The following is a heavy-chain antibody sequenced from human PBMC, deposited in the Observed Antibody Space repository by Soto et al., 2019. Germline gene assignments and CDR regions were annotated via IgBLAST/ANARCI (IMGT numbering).Heavy chain of an antibody. V-gene: IGHV3-11*01. CDR2: ISRSGTTI. Sequence: PGGSLRLSCEASGFTFSDYYLSWIRQAPRKGLEWVSYISRSGTTIYYADSVKGRFTISRDNAKNSLYLQMNSLRVEDTAVYYCAAYSRGDSPHWGQGTLVTVSS. CDR1: GFTFSDYY. J-gene: IGHJ4*02. D-gene: IGHD2-21*01. CDR3: AAYSRGDSPH.